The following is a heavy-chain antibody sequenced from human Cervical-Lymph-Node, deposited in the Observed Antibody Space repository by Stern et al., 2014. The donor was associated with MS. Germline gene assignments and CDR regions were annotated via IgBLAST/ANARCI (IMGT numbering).Heavy chain of an antibody. V-gene: IGHV1-2*04. D-gene: IGHD4-11*01. J-gene: IGHJ4*02. CDR3: ARDPGYYSNSPFYYFDF. CDR1: GYTFTGYY. Sequence: QVQLVESGAEVKKPGASVKVSCKTSGYTFTGYYMHWVRQAPGQGLEWMGWIKPNSGGTKYAQKFQGWVTMTRDTSISAVYMELSRLRSDDAAVYYCARDPGYYSNSPFYYFDFWGQGTLVTVSS. CDR2: IKPNSGGT.